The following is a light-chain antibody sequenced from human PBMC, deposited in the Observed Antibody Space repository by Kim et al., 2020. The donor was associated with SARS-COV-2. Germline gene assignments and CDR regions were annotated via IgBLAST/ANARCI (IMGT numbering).Light chain of an antibody. CDR3: QQYENSPFT. V-gene: IGKV3-20*01. CDR2: GAS. J-gene: IGKJ3*01. Sequence: SPGESATLSCRAGQSVSSSYLAWYQQKPGQAPRLLIYGASSRATGIPERFSGSGSGPDFTLTISRLEPEDFAVYYCQQYENSPFTFGPGTKVDIK. CDR1: QSVSSSY.